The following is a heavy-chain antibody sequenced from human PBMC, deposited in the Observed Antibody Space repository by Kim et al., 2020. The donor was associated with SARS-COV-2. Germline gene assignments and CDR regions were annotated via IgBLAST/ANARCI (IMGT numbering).Heavy chain of an antibody. J-gene: IGHJ4*02. Sequence: GGSLRLSCAASGFTLSNNAMSWVRQPLGRGLEWVSTIRAGAETTYYANSVNGRFTISRDSSTHTLYLQLDSLRADDMAIYYCAKDRGGSGWPVFDYWGQGTLVTVTS. V-gene: IGHV3-23*01. CDR2: IRAGAETT. CDR3: AKDRGGSGWPVFDY. D-gene: IGHD6-19*01. CDR1: GFTLSNNA.